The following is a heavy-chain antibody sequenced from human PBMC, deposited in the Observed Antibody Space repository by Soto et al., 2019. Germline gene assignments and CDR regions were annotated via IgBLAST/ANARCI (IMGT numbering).Heavy chain of an antibody. D-gene: IGHD1-7*01. Sequence: GGSLRLSCAASGFSFSDYVITWVRQAPGKGLEWVSGISGSGGNTYYADSVKGRFTISRDNSKNTLYLQMNSLRAEDTAVYYCAKVPYNSWNYLYFDYWGQGTLVTVSS. V-gene: IGHV3-23*01. CDR2: ISGSGGNT. J-gene: IGHJ4*02. CDR3: AKVPYNSWNYLYFDY. CDR1: GFSFSDYV.